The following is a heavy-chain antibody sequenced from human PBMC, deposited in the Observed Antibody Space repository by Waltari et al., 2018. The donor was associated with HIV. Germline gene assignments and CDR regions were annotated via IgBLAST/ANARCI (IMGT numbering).Heavy chain of an antibody. CDR1: GGSISNSSYY. CDR3: ARLGIAVAGTDQFDY. J-gene: IGHJ4*02. Sequence: QLQLQESGPGLVKPSETLSLTCTVSGGSISNSSYYWGWIRQPPGKGLEWIGSIYYSGSTYYNPSLKSRVTISVDTSKNQFSLKLSSVTAADTAVYYCARLGIAVAGTDQFDYWGQGTLVTVSS. D-gene: IGHD6-19*01. CDR2: IYYSGST. V-gene: IGHV4-39*01.